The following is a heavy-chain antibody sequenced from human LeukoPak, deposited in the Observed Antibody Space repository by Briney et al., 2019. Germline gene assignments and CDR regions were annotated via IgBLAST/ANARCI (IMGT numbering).Heavy chain of an antibody. V-gene: IGHV3-53*05. CDR2: IYSGGST. J-gene: IGHJ4*02. CDR1: GFTVSSNY. Sequence: QPGGSLRLSCAASGFTVSSNYMSWVRQAPGKGLEWVSVIYSGGSTYYADSVKGRFTISRDNSKNTLYLQMNSLRAEDTAVYYCARDKSLTVTTPGADYWGQGTLVTVSS. D-gene: IGHD4-17*01. CDR3: ARDKSLTVTTPGADY.